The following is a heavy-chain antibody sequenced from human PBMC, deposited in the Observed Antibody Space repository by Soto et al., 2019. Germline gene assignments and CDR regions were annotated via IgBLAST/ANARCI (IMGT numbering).Heavy chain of an antibody. Sequence: PGGSLRLSCAASGFSVTDHYMTWVRQAPGKGLEWVSVLYTGGSAYYGDSVKGRFTISRDSSTNTLYLQMNSLKVGDTALYFCARSFNDWTTYFDYWSEGTLVTVSS. J-gene: IGHJ4*02. D-gene: IGHD3-9*01. CDR3: ARSFNDWTTYFDY. CDR1: GFSVTDHY. CDR2: LYTGGSA. V-gene: IGHV3-53*01.